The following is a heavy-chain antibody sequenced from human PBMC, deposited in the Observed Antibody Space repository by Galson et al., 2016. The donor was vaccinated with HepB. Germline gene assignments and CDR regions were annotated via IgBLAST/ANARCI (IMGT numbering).Heavy chain of an antibody. J-gene: IGHJ3*01. CDR2: IGGGGGNT. V-gene: IGHV3-23*01. Sequence: SLRLSCAASGFTFSHYAMAWVRQAPGKGLEWVSTIGGGGGNTHYADSVKGRFSISRDNAKNSLYLQMNSLRVEDTATYYCTRTTHRGRKLAFDVWGPGSTVTVSS. CDR3: TRTTHRGRKLAFDV. CDR1: GFTFSHYA. D-gene: IGHD1-14*01.